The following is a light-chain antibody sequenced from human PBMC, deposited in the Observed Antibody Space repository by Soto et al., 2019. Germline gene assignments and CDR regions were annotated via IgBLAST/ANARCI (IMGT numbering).Light chain of an antibody. J-gene: IGLJ1*01. Sequence: QSVLTQPASVSGSPGQSITISCTGTSSDVGSYNLVSWYQQHPGKAPKLIIYEVSKWPSGVSNRFSGSKSGNTASLTISGLQAEDEADYYCCSYAGPRTLYVFGAGTKLTVL. CDR1: SSDVGSYNL. V-gene: IGLV2-23*02. CDR2: EVS. CDR3: CSYAGPRTLYV.